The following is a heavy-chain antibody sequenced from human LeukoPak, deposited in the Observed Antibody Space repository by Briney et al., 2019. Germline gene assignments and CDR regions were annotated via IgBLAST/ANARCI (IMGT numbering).Heavy chain of an antibody. CDR2: ITSSSSYI. V-gene: IGHV3-21*06. CDR1: GFTFSNYA. CDR3: ARDPYSGNYGNYYYYYMDV. Sequence: PGGSLRLSCAASGFTFSNYAMSWVRQAPGKGLEWISSITSSSSYIYYADSVKGRFTISRDNAKNSLFLQMNNLSPDDTAVYFCARDPYSGNYGNYYYYYMDVWGKGTTVTISS. D-gene: IGHD1-26*01. J-gene: IGHJ6*03.